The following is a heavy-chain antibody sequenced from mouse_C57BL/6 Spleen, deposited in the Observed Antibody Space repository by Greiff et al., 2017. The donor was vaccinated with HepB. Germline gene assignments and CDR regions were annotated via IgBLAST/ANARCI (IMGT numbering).Heavy chain of an antibody. CDR3: ARSVDSSGYFDY. CDR1: GYTFTSYG. J-gene: IGHJ2*01. V-gene: IGHV1-81*01. CDR2: IYPRSGNT. Sequence: VKLQESGAELARPGASVKLSCKASGYTFTSYGISWVKQRTGQGLEWIGEIYPRSGNTYYNEKFKGKATLTADKSSSTAYMELRSLTSEDSAVYFCARSVDSSGYFDYWGQGTTLTVSS. D-gene: IGHD3-2*02.